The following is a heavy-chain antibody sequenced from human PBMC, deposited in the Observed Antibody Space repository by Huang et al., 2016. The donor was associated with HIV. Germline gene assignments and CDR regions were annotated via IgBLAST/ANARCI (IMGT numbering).Heavy chain of an antibody. CDR1: GFTFRSYW. Sequence: EVQLVESGGGLVQPGGSLRLSCAASGFTFRSYWMSWVRQAPGKGLEWGANIKQDGSEKYDVDSVKGRFTISRDNVKNALYLQMYSLRVEDTAIYYCARGGAPYYDFWSGGHHYGMDVWGQGTTVTVSS. CDR3: ARGGAPYYDFWSGGHHYGMDV. D-gene: IGHD3-3*01. CDR2: IKQDGSEK. V-gene: IGHV3-7*04. J-gene: IGHJ6*02.